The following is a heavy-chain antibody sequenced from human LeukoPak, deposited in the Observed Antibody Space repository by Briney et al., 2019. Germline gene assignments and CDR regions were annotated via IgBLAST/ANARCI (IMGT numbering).Heavy chain of an antibody. Sequence: GGSLRLSCPASGFTFSDYSMNWVRQAPGKGLEWVSYISGGSSTIYNADSVKGRFTISRDNAKNLLYLLMDTLRAEDTAVYYCARVGSNQWLDYWGQGTLVTVSS. CDR1: GFTFSDYS. J-gene: IGHJ4*02. D-gene: IGHD6-19*01. CDR2: ISGGSSTI. CDR3: ARVGSNQWLDY. V-gene: IGHV3-48*01.